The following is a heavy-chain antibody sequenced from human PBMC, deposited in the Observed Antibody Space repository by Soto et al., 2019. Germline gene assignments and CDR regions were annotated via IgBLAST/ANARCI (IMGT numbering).Heavy chain of an antibody. CDR1: GGTFSSYA. V-gene: IGHV1-69*12. D-gene: IGHD1-26*01. CDR3: ARTSIVGATTYYFDY. CDR2: IIPIFGTA. J-gene: IGHJ4*02. Sequence: QVQLVQSGAEVKKPGSSVKVSCKASGGTFSSYAISWVRQAPGQGLEWMGGIIPIFGTANYAQKFQGRVTIXXDXSXXTAYMELSSLRSEDTAVYYCARTSIVGATTYYFDYWGQGTLVTVSS.